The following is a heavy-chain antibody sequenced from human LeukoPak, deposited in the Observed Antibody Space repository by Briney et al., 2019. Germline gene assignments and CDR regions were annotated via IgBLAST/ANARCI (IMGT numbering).Heavy chain of an antibody. CDR1: GFTFSSYS. Sequence: GGSLRLSXAASGFTFSSYSMNWVRQAPGKGLEWVSSISSSSSYIYYADSVKGRFTISRDNAKNSLYLQMNSLRAEDTAVYYCASLLLWFGELSGAASDYWGQGTLVTVSS. D-gene: IGHD3-10*01. J-gene: IGHJ4*02. CDR3: ASLLLWFGELSGAASDY. CDR2: ISSSSSYI. V-gene: IGHV3-21*01.